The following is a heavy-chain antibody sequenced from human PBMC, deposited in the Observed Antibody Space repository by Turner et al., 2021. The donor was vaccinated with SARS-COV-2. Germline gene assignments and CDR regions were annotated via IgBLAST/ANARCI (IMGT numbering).Heavy chain of an antibody. J-gene: IGHJ4*02. Sequence: QVQLQQWGAGVLKPSENLSLTCAVYGGSFSVYYWSWIRQPPGKGLEWIGEINHSGSTNYNPSLKSRVTISVDTSKKQFSLKLSSVTAADTAVYYCARLGLGDSQFDYWGQGTLVTVSS. CDR2: INHSGST. V-gene: IGHV4-34*01. CDR1: GGSFSVYY. CDR3: ARLGLGDSQFDY. D-gene: IGHD5-18*01.